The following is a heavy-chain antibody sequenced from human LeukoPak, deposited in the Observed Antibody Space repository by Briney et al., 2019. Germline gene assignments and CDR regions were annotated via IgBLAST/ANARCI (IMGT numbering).Heavy chain of an antibody. D-gene: IGHD6-19*01. Sequence: SETLSLTCAVYGGTFSGYYWGWIRQPPGKGLEWIGEINHSGSTNYNPSLKSRVTISVDTSKNQFSLKLSSVTAADTAVYYCARSSSGCGDSCLDYWGQGTLVTVSS. J-gene: IGHJ4*02. CDR3: ARSSSGCGDSCLDY. CDR1: GGTFSGYY. CDR2: INHSGST. V-gene: IGHV4-34*01.